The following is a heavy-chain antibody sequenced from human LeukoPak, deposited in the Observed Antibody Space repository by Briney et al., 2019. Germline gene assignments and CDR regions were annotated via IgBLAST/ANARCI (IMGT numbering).Heavy chain of an antibody. V-gene: IGHV3-9*01. Sequence: GRSLRLSCAASGFTFDDYAMHWVRQAPGKGLEWVSGISWNSGSIGYADSVKGRFTISRDNAKNSLYLQMNSLRAEDTALYYCAKDRGSSGWYQTNWGQGTLVTVSS. CDR2: ISWNSGSI. CDR3: AKDRGSSGWYQTN. J-gene: IGHJ4*02. CDR1: GFTFDDYA. D-gene: IGHD6-13*01.